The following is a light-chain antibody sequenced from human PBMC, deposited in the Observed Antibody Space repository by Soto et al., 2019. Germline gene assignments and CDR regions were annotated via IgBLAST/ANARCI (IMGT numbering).Light chain of an antibody. CDR2: LGS. V-gene: IGKV2-28*01. CDR3: MQALQTPLT. Sequence: DIVMTQSPLFLPVTPGEPASISCRSSQSLLHSNGYYYLDWYLQKPGQSPQLLIYLGSNRASGVPDRVSGSGSGADFTLTISSVEAEDVGVYYCMQALQTPLTFSGGTKVEIK. CDR1: QSLLHSNGYYY. J-gene: IGKJ4*01.